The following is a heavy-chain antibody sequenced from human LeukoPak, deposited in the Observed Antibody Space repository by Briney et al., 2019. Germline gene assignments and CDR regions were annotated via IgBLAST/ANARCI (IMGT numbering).Heavy chain of an antibody. CDR1: GFTFSSYG. Sequence: GGSLRLSCAASGFTFSSYGMHWVRQAPGKGLEWAAFIRYDGSNKYYADSVKGRFTISRDNSKNTLYLQMNSLRAEDTAVYYCTREDHSNYNYWGQGTLVTVSS. J-gene: IGHJ4*02. D-gene: IGHD4-11*01. CDR3: TREDHSNYNY. CDR2: IRYDGSNK. V-gene: IGHV3-30*02.